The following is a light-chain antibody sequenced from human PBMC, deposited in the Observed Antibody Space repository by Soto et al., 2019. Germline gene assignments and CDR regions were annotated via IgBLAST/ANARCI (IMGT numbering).Light chain of an antibody. CDR3: QQSYNTPPRT. J-gene: IGKJ1*01. CDR1: QSISSY. Sequence: DIQMTQSPSSLSASVGDRVTITCRASQSISSYLNWYQQKPGKAPKLLIYAASSLQSGVPSRFSGSGSGTDFTLTISSLQPEDFATYYYQQSYNTPPRTFGQGTKVVIK. CDR2: AAS. V-gene: IGKV1-39*01.